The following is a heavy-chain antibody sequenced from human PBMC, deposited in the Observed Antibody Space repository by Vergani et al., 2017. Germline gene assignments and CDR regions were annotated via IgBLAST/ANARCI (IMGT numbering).Heavy chain of an antibody. CDR2: IKHSGRT. V-gene: IGHV4-34*01. J-gene: IGHJ6*02. D-gene: IGHD1-26*01. Sequence: QVQLQQWGAGLLKPSETLSLTCAVYGGSFSGYYWSGIRQPPGKGLEWIGEIKHSGRTNYNPSLKSRVTISVDTSKNQFSLKLSSVTAADTAVYYCASLPGRAYGMDVWGQGTTVTVSS. CDR1: GGSFSGYY. CDR3: ASLPGRAYGMDV.